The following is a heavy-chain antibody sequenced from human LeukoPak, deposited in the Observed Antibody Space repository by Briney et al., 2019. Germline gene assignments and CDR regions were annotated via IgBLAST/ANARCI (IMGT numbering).Heavy chain of an antibody. V-gene: IGHV3-49*03. CDR1: GFTFGDYA. D-gene: IGHD3-22*01. Sequence: GGSLRLSCTASGFTFGDYAMSWFRQAPGKGLEWVGFIKSKAYGGTTEYAASVKGRFTISRDDSKSIAYLQMNSLKTEDTAVYYCTRVTYYDSSGYYPYWGQGTLVTVSS. J-gene: IGHJ4*02. CDR3: TRVTYYDSSGYYPY. CDR2: IKSKAYGGTT.